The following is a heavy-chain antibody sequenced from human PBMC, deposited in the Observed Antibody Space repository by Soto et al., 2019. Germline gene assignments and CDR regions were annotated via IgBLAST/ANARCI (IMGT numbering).Heavy chain of an antibody. D-gene: IGHD6-19*01. J-gene: IGHJ3*02. CDR1: GFTFSSSS. Sequence: EVQLVESGGGLVKPGGSLRLSCAASGFTFSSSSMNWVRQAPGKGLEWVSSITSGSSYIYYADSVKGRFTISRDNAKNSLYLQMNSLRAEDTAIYYCADARYSTCWYGPGAFDIWGQGTMVTVSS. CDR2: ITSGSSYI. CDR3: ADARYSTCWYGPGAFDI. V-gene: IGHV3-21*01.